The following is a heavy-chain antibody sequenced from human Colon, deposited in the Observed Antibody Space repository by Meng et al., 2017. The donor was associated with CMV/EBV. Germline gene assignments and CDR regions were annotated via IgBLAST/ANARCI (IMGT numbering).Heavy chain of an antibody. Sequence: SETLSLTCSVSGDSMGNYYWTWIRQSPGKGLEWIGHVFYIGKTNYNPSLKSRVSMSIDPSKNQFSLRLTSVTPADTALYYCARDVVYPYYFDSWGQGIPVTVSS. J-gene: IGHJ4*02. D-gene: IGHD1-14*01. V-gene: IGHV4-59*01. CDR3: ARDVVYPYYFDS. CDR2: VFYIGKT. CDR1: GDSMGNYY.